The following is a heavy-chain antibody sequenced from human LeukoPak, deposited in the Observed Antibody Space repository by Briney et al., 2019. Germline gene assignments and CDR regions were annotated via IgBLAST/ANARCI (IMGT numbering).Heavy chain of an antibody. CDR2: MNPNSGNT. V-gene: IGHV1-8*03. J-gene: IGHJ4*02. CDR3: AKGLSSWLGYFDY. D-gene: IGHD6-13*01. Sequence: ASVKVSCKASGYTFTSYDINWGRQATGQGLEGMGWMNPNSGNTGYAQKFQGRVTITRNTSISTAYMELSSLRSEDTAVYYCAKGLSSWLGYFDYWGQGTLVTVSS. CDR1: GYTFTSYD.